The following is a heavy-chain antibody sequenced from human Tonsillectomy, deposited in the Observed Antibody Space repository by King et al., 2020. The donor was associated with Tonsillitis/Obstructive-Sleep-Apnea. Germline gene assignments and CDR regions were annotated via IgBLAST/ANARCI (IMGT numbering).Heavy chain of an antibody. D-gene: IGHD1-14*01. CDR1: GFTFSDYY. J-gene: IGHJ5*02. Sequence: VQLVESGGGLVKPGGSLRLSCAASGFTFSDYYMSWIRQAPGKGLEWVSYTDRSSSYTNYEDSVKGRFTISRDNAKNSLYLQMNSLRAEDTAVYYCARAQREPGLDWFDPWGQGTLVTVSS. CDR2: TDRSSSYT. V-gene: IGHV3-11*05. CDR3: ARAQREPGLDWFDP.